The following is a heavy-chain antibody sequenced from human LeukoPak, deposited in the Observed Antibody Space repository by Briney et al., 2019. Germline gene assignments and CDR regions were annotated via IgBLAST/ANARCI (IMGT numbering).Heavy chain of an antibody. CDR2: IYPDDSDT. V-gene: IGHV5-51*01. CDR3: ARERSSQGYFDF. D-gene: IGHD6-6*01. Sequence: GESLKISCKGSGYRLTSYLIGWVRQMPGKGLEGRGIIYPDDSDTRYSPSFQGQVTISADQSISAAYLQWSSLKASDTAMYYCARERSSQGYFDFWGQGTLVTVSS. J-gene: IGHJ4*02. CDR1: GYRLTSYL.